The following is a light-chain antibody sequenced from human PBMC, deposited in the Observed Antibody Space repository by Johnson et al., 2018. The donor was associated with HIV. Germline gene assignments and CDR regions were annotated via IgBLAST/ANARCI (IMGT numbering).Light chain of an antibody. V-gene: IGLV1-51*02. CDR3: GTWDSSLSGV. CDR1: SSNIGDNF. Sequence: QSVLTQPPSVSAAPGQKVTISCSGSSSNIGDNFVSWYQQLPGRAPKLLIYENNKRPSGIPDRFSGSKSGTSATLGITGLQTGDEADYYGGTWDSSLSGVFGTVPKVTVL. CDR2: ENN. J-gene: IGLJ1*01.